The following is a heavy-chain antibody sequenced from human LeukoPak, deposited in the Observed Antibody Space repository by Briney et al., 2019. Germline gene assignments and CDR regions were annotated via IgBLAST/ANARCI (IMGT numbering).Heavy chain of an antibody. D-gene: IGHD4-23*01. V-gene: IGHV4-59*12. CDR3: ARDRDYGGIDY. CDR2: IYYSGST. J-gene: IGHJ4*02. CDR1: SGSLSSYY. Sequence: SENLSLTCTVSSGSLSSYYWSWIRQPPGKGLEWIGYIYYSGSTNYNPSLKSRVTISVGTSKNQFSLMLTSVTAADTAVYYCARDRDYGGIDYWGLGILVTVSS.